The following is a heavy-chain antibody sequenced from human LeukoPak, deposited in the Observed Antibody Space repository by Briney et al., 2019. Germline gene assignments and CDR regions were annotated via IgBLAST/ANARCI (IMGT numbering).Heavy chain of an antibody. Sequence: GGSLRLSCAASGFTFSSYAMSWVRQAPGKGLEWVSAISGSGGSTYYAGSVKGRFTISRDNSKNTLYLQMNSLRAEDTAVYYCAGYYDSSGYSMSGYYYYYMDVWGKGTTVTVSS. V-gene: IGHV3-23*01. CDR2: ISGSGGST. D-gene: IGHD3-22*01. J-gene: IGHJ6*03. CDR3: AGYYDSSGYSMSGYYYYYMDV. CDR1: GFTFSSYA.